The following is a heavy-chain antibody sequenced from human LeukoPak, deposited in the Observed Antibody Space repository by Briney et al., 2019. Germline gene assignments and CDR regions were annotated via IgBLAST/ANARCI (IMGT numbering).Heavy chain of an antibody. D-gene: IGHD3-9*01. CDR2: IKQDGSEK. CDR1: GFIFNNYW. V-gene: IGHV3-7*01. J-gene: IGHJ4*02. Sequence: GGSLRLSCAASGFIFNNYWMSWVRQAPGKGLEWVANIKQDGSEKYYADSVKGRFTISRDNSKNTLYLQMNSLRAEDTAVYYCARIPLRYFDLPHFDYWGQGTLVTVSS. CDR3: ARIPLRYFDLPHFDY.